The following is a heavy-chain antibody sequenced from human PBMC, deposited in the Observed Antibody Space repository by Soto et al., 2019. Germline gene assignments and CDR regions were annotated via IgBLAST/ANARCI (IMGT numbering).Heavy chain of an antibody. J-gene: IGHJ5*02. Sequence: SETLSLTCTVSGGSISSSSYYWGWIRQPPGKGLEWIGSIYYSGSTYYNPSLKSRVTISVDTSKNQFSLKLSSVTAADTAVYYCARHYYDSSGYGFDPWGQGTLVTVSS. CDR2: IYYSGST. CDR3: ARHYYDSSGYGFDP. V-gene: IGHV4-39*01. CDR1: GGSISSSSYY. D-gene: IGHD3-22*01.